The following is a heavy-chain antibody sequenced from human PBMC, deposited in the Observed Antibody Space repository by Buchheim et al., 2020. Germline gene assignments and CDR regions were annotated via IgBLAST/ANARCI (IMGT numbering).Heavy chain of an antibody. J-gene: IGHJ6*01. CDR1: GYTFSSYA. CDR3: AKGCSGSCYSGMGV. Sequence: EVQLLESGGGLVQPGGSLRLSCTASGYTFSSYAMNWVRQAPGKGLEWVSAISSGGSSKYYAETVKGRFTISRDNSGNTVQLQMNSLRAEDTALYYCAKGCSGSCYSGMGVWGQGTT. D-gene: IGHD2-21*01. V-gene: IGHV3-23*01. CDR2: ISSGGSSK.